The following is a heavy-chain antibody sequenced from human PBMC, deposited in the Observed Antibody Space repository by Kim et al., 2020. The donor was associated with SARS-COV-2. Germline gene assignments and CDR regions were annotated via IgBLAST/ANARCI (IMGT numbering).Heavy chain of an antibody. CDR2: IWYDGSNE. Sequence: GGSLRLSCAASGFSFSNYGMHWVRQAPDKRLEWVATIWYDGSNEYYADSVKGRFTISRDNSKNTLYLKMNSLRGEDMAVYYCAKDFVGAPETDYWVQGTLVAVAS. V-gene: IGHV3-33*06. CDR3: AKDFVGAPETDY. J-gene: IGHJ4*01. D-gene: IGHD3-10*01. CDR1: GFSFSNYG.